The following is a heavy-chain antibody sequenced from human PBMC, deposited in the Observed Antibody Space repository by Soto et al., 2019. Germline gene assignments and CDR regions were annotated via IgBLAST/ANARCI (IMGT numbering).Heavy chain of an antibody. CDR2: ITSGSGII. CDR1: GFTFSSYS. J-gene: IGHJ4*02. V-gene: IGHV3-48*01. CDR3: VRDLNYAFDY. D-gene: IGHD1-7*01. Sequence: EVQLVESGGGLVQPGGSLRLSCAASGFTFSSYSMNWVRQAPGKGLEWISYITSGSGIINYSGSGKGRFTDSRDNARDSLYLQMSSLSAEDTAVYYCVRDLNYAFDYWGQGTLVTVSS.